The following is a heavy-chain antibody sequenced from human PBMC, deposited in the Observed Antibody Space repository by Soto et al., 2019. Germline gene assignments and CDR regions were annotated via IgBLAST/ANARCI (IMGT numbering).Heavy chain of an antibody. CDR2: LDYEEGER. D-gene: IGHD4-17*01. J-gene: IGHJ4*02. CDR3: AAGVTTFDY. Sequence: SVKVDCNVSANPASRLPMHLVRQAPGKGLEWIGSLDYEEGERNFAHRFQGRVTVTEDTSKDTAYMDLSSLKSEYTAVYYCAAGVTTFDYWGQGTLVTVSS. CDR1: ANPASRLP. V-gene: IGHV1-24*01.